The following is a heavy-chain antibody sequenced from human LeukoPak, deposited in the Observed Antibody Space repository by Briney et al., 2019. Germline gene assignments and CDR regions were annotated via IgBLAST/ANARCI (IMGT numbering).Heavy chain of an antibody. Sequence: GGSLRLSCAASGFTFSSHAMHWVRQAPGKGLEYVSGIGNNGDTTYYANSVKGRFTISRDNSKNTLYLEMGSLRAEDMAVYYCARDLTNGWHYFDYWGEGTLVTVSS. CDR2: IGNNGDTT. D-gene: IGHD6-19*01. CDR3: ARDLTNGWHYFDY. J-gene: IGHJ4*02. V-gene: IGHV3-64*01. CDR1: GFTFSSHA.